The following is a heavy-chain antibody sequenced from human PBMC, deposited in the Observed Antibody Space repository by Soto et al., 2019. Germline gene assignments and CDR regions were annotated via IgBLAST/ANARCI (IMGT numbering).Heavy chain of an antibody. Sequence: QVQLVQSGAEVKKPGSSVKVSCKASGGTFSSYAISWVRQAPGQGLEWMGGIIPIFGTANYAQKFQDRVTITADEATSTAYMELSSLSSEDTAVYYCARSRGQRIQLWSQTEYFDYWGQGTLVTVSS. D-gene: IGHD5-18*01. V-gene: IGHV1-69*01. CDR1: GGTFSSYA. J-gene: IGHJ4*02. CDR3: ARSRGQRIQLWSQTEYFDY. CDR2: IIPIFGTA.